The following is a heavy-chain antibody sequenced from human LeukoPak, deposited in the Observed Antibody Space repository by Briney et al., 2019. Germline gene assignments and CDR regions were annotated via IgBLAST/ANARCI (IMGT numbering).Heavy chain of an antibody. Sequence: GGSLRLSCAASGFTFSSYSMNWVRQAPGKGLEWVANIKQDGSEKYYVDSVKGRFTISRDNAKNSLYLQMNSLRAEDTAVYYCARGGLSYGPQGYFDYWGQGTLVTVSS. D-gene: IGHD5-18*01. CDR3: ARGGLSYGPQGYFDY. J-gene: IGHJ4*02. CDR1: GFTFSSYS. CDR2: IKQDGSEK. V-gene: IGHV3-7*01.